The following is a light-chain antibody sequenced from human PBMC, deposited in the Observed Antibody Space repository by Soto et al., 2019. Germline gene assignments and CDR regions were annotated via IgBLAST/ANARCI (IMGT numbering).Light chain of an antibody. CDR3: QQYNNWPLT. CDR1: QSIRSN. V-gene: IGKV3-15*01. J-gene: IGKJ4*01. CDR2: VAS. Sequence: EIVMTQSPGTLSVSPGERATLSCTASQSIRSNLAWYQQKPGQTPRLLIYVASTRATGIPARFTGSGSGTDFTLTISSLQSEDCAIYYCQQYNNWPLTFGGGTKVDI.